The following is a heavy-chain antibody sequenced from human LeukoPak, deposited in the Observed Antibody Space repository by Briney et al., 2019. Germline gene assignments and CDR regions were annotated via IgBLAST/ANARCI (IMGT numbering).Heavy chain of an antibody. CDR2: IYTSGST. Sequence: SETLSLTCTVSGYSISSGYYWGWIRQPPGKGLEWIGRIYTSGSTNYNPSLKSRVTISVDTSKNQFSLKLSSVTAADTAVYYCARGPYGDYVFDYWGQGTLVTVSS. D-gene: IGHD4-17*01. CDR1: GYSISSGYY. V-gene: IGHV4-38-2*02. J-gene: IGHJ4*02. CDR3: ARGPYGDYVFDY.